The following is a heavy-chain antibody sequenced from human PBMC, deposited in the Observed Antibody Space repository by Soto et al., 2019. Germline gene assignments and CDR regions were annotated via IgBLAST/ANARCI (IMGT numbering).Heavy chain of an antibody. Sequence: ASVKVSCKASGYTFTSYALHWLRQATGQRLEWMGWINASNGHTEYAQKFRDRLTITRNTSISTAYMELSSLRSEDTAVYYCARMARNCSSTSCYAYYYYYYMDVWGKGTTVTVSS. J-gene: IGHJ6*03. CDR3: ARMARNCSSTSCYAYYYYYYMDV. CDR1: GYTFTSYA. V-gene: IGHV1-3*01. CDR2: INASNGHT. D-gene: IGHD2-2*01.